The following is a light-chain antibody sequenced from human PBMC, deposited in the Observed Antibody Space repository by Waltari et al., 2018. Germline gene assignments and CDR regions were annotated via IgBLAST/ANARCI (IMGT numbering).Light chain of an antibody. CDR2: DAS. V-gene: IGKV1-5*01. CDR1: QSISSW. Sequence: DIQMTQSPSTLSASVGDRVTITCRASQSISSWLAWYQQKPGKAPKLLIYDASSLESGVPSRFSGSGSGTEFTLTISSLQAEDVAVYYCHQYYGAPLSFGGGTKVEIK. CDR3: HQYYGAPLS. J-gene: IGKJ4*02.